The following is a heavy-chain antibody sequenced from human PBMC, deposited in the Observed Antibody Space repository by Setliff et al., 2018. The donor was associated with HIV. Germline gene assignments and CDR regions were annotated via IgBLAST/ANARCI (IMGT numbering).Heavy chain of an antibody. Sequence: SVKVSCKASGGTFSSYAISWVRQAPGQGLEWMGGIIPIFGTANYAQKFQGRVTITADESTSTVYMELSSLRSEDTAIYYCARALGISSDSNRFDYWGQGTLVTVSS. D-gene: IGHD3-22*01. CDR3: ARALGISSDSNRFDY. J-gene: IGHJ4*02. CDR2: IIPIFGTA. CDR1: GGTFSSYA. V-gene: IGHV1-69*13.